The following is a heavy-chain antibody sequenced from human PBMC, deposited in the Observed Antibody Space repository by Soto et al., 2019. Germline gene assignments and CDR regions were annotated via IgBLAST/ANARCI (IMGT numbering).Heavy chain of an antibody. J-gene: IGHJ4*02. D-gene: IGHD2-21*01. CDR1: GASISTYY. CDR2: FYYSGST. V-gene: IGHV4-59*01. Sequence: QVQLQESGPGLVKPSETLSLTCAVSGASISTYYWSWIRQPPGKGLEWIGYFYYSGSTNYNPSLXSXVXTXLDTSKNQFSLKLSPVTAADTAFYYCARSRGGDFDYWGQGTLVTFSS. CDR3: ARSRGGDFDY.